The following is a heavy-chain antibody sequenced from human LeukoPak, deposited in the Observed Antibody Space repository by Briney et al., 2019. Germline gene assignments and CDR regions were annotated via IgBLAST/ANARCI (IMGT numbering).Heavy chain of an antibody. J-gene: IGHJ5*02. V-gene: IGHV3-33*01. CDR2: IWYHGGNE. CDR3: ARDVDTTSHLNWFDP. CDR1: GFSFTSYG. Sequence: GGSLRLSCAASGFSFTSYGMHWVRQAPGKGLEWVAVIWYHGGNENYADSVKGRFTISRDTSKNTLYLQMNSLRADDTAMYYCARDVDTTSHLNWFDPWGQGTLVTVSS. D-gene: IGHD2/OR15-2a*01.